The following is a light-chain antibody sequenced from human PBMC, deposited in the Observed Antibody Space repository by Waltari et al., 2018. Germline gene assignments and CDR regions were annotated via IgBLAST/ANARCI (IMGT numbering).Light chain of an antibody. J-gene: IGLJ2*01. CDR3: SSYAGSNTYMI. Sequence: QSALTQPASVSGSPGQSITISCTGTSSDVGNYNLVSWYQKHPGKAPKLMIYEVNKRASGASKRFAGSKSGNTASLTISGLQAEDEADYYCSSYAGSNTYMIFGGGTKLTVL. CDR1: SSDVGNYNL. CDR2: EVN. V-gene: IGLV2-23*02.